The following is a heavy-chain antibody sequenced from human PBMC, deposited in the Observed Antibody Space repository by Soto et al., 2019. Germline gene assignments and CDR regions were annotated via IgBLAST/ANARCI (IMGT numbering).Heavy chain of an antibody. CDR3: ARDGSGYYYDPKGWFDP. V-gene: IGHV1-3*01. J-gene: IGHJ5*02. D-gene: IGHD3-22*01. Sequence: ASVKVSCKASGYTFTSYAMHWVRQAPGQRLEWMGWINAGNGNTKYSQKFQGRVTITRDTSASTAYMELSSLRSEDTAVYYCARDGSGYYYDPKGWFDPWGQGTLVTVSS. CDR1: GYTFTSYA. CDR2: INAGNGNT.